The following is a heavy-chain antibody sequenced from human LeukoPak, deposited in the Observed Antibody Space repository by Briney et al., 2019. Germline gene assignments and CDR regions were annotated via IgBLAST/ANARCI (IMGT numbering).Heavy chain of an antibody. V-gene: IGHV4-34*01. J-gene: IGHJ4*02. Sequence: PSETLSLTCTVYGGSFSGYCWSWIRQPPGKGLEWIGEINHSGTTYYDPSLKGRVTISVDKSKNQVSLQLSSVSAADTAVYYCTRRKPETVCDYWGEGTLVTVSS. CDR2: INHSGTT. D-gene: IGHD2-21*02. CDR1: GGSFSGYC. CDR3: TRRKPETVCDY.